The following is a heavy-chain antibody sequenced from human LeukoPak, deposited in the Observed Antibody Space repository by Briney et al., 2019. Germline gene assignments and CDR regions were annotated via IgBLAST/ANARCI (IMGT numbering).Heavy chain of an antibody. CDR2: INTSTGNP. Sequence: GPSETVSCKASGYTFTSYGISWVRQAPGQGLEWMGWINTSTGNPTYAQGFTGRFVFSLDTSVSTAYLQICSLKAEDTAVYYCARDVPYSSSWYGYYYYGMDVWGQGTTVTVS. CDR1: GYTFTSYG. D-gene: IGHD6-13*01. J-gene: IGHJ6*02. V-gene: IGHV7-4-1*01. CDR3: ARDVPYSSSWYGYYYYGMDV.